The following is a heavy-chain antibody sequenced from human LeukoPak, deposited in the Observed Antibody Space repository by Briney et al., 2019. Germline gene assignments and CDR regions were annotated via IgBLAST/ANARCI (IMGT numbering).Heavy chain of an antibody. J-gene: IGHJ4*02. CDR1: GYTFTSYD. D-gene: IGHD1-20*01. CDR2: MNPNSGNT. CDR3: ARTPPNDNWNPYYFDY. Sequence: ASVKVSCKASGYTFTSYDINWVRQATGQGLGWMGWMNPNSGNTGYAQKFQGRVTMTRNTSISTAYMELSSLRSEDTAVYYCARTPPNDNWNPYYFDYWGQGALVTVSS. V-gene: IGHV1-8*01.